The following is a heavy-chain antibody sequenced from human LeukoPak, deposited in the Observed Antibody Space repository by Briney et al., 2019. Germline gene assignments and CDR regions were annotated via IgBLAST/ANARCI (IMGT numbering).Heavy chain of an antibody. Sequence: SETLSLTCTVSGGSISSGGYYWSWIRQHPGKGLEWIGYIYYSGSTYYNPSLKSRVTISVDTSKSQFSLKLSSVTAADTAIYYCARDGRAGSLFAYWGQGTLVTVSS. J-gene: IGHJ4*02. D-gene: IGHD6-19*01. CDR1: GGSISSGGYY. CDR2: IYYSGST. CDR3: ARDGRAGSLFAY. V-gene: IGHV4-31*03.